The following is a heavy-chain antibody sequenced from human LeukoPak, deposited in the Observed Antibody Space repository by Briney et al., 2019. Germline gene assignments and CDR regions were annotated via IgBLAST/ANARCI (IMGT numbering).Heavy chain of an antibody. J-gene: IGHJ4*02. D-gene: IGHD3-22*01. CDR2: INPNSGGT. Sequence: ASVTVSCKASGYTFTGYYMHWVRQAPGQGLEWMGWINPNSGGTNYAQKFQGRVTMTRDTSLSTAYMELSRLRSDDTAVYYCARGYYYDSSGYFFDYWGQGTLVTVSS. CDR3: ARGYYYDSSGYFFDY. CDR1: GYTFTGYY. V-gene: IGHV1-2*02.